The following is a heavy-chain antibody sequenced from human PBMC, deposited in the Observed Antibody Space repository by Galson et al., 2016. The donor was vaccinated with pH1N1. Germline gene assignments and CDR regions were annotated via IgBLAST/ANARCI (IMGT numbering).Heavy chain of an antibody. V-gene: IGHV1-18*01. CDR3: ASRRILECSGASCYLDS. J-gene: IGHJ4*02. CDR2: LNTYTGNA. Sequence: SVKVSCKASGYTFTTYGIDWVRQAPGQGLEWMGLLNTYTGNATYAQKFQGRLTLTTDPFATIAYMELVSPTSDDTATYFCASRRILECSGASCYLDSWGQGTLVTVSS. CDR1: GYTFTTYG. D-gene: IGHD2-15*01.